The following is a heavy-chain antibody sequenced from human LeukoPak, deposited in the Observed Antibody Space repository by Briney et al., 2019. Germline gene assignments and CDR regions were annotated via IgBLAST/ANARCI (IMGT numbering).Heavy chain of an antibody. V-gene: IGHV3-74*01. Sequence: GGSLRLSCAASGFTFSDYWMHWVRQAPGKGLVWVSRISSDGSRITYADSVKGRFTISRDNAKNTLYLQMNSLRAEDTAVYYCARDVYYYDGSDSWGRSPVIFPSAYWRQGTLVTVT. CDR3: ARDVYYYDGSDSWGRSPVIFPSAY. CDR2: ISSDGSRI. D-gene: IGHD3-22*01. CDR1: GFTFSDYW. J-gene: IGHJ4*02.